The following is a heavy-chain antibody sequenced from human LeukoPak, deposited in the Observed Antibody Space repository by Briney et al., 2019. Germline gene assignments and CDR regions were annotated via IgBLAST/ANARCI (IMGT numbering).Heavy chain of an antibody. Sequence: GGSLRLSCAASGFTFTTYTMNWVRQAPGKGLEWVSFTDTSGRYVYYGDSVKGRFTISRDNAKNLLFLQMNGLRAEDTALYYCARGRSITLLRGVAMSDGFDIWGQGAMVAVSS. CDR2: TDTSGRYV. V-gene: IGHV3-21*06. J-gene: IGHJ3*02. CDR1: GFTFTTYT. CDR3: ARGRSITLLRGVAMSDGFDI. D-gene: IGHD3-10*01.